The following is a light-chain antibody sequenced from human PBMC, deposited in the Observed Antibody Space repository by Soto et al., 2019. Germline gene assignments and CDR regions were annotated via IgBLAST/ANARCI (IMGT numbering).Light chain of an antibody. CDR2: EVS. V-gene: IGLV2-14*01. CDR3: SSYTSSSTLYV. Sequence: QSVLTQHASVSGSPGQSITISCAGTSSDIGGYNYVSWYQQHPGKAPKVMIYEVSNRPSGVSNRFSGSKSGNTASLTISGLQAEDEADYYCSSYTSSSTLYVFGSGTKVTVL. J-gene: IGLJ1*01. CDR1: SSDIGGYNY.